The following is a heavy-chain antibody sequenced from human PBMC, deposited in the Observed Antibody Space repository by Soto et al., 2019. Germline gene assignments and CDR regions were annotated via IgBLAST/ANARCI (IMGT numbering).Heavy chain of an antibody. CDR3: ARAVTMVRGGGAYYYYYGMDV. D-gene: IGHD3-10*01. Sequence: SVKVSCKASGGTFSSYAISWVRQAPGQGLEWMGGIIPIFGTASYAQKFQGRVTITADESTSTAYMELSSLRSEDTAVYYCARAVTMVRGGGAYYYYYGMDVWGQGTTVTVSS. CDR2: IIPIFGTA. CDR1: GGTFSSYA. J-gene: IGHJ6*02. V-gene: IGHV1-69*13.